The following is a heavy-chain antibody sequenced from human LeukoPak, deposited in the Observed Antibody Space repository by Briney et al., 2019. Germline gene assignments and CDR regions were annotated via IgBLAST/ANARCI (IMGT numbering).Heavy chain of an antibody. CDR2: IIPILGIA. J-gene: IGHJ5*02. D-gene: IGHD2-2*01. CDR1: GGTFSSYA. V-gene: IGHV1-69*04. Sequence: SVKVSCKASGGTFSSYAISWVRQAPGQGLEWMGRIIPILGIANYAQKFQGRVTITADKSTSTAYMEPSSLRSEDTAVYYCARDGPPGYCSSTSCYSNWFDPWGQGTLVTVSS. CDR3: ARDGPPGYCSSTSCYSNWFDP.